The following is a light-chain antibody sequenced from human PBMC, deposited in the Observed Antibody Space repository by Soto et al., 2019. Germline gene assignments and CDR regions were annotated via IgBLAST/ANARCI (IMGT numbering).Light chain of an antibody. V-gene: IGKV1-5*01. CDR2: DAS. Sequence: DIQVTQSPPTLSASVVDRVTITGLASQTISTWMAWYQQKPGKAPKLLVYDASTLQSGVASRFSGSGSGTEFTLIISGLQPDDSATYYCQQYTNTNNPWMFGQGTKVDI. J-gene: IGKJ1*01. CDR1: QTISTW. CDR3: QQYTNTNNPWM.